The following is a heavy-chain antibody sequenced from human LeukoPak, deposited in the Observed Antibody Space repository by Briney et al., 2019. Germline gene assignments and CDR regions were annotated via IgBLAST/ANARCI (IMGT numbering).Heavy chain of an antibody. V-gene: IGHV1-2*02. CDR2: INPNSGGT. CDR3: ARVSNLVAPRFDY. CDR1: GYTFTSYD. J-gene: IGHJ4*02. Sequence: ASVKVSCKASGYTFTSYDINWVRQATGQGLEWMGWINPNSGGTNYAQKFQGRVTMTRDTSISTAYMELSRLRSDDTAVYYCARVSNLVAPRFDYWGQGTLVTVSS. D-gene: IGHD2-15*01.